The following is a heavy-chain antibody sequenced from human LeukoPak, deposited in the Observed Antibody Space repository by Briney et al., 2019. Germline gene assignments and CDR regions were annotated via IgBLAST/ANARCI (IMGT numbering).Heavy chain of an antibody. Sequence: ASVKVSCKTSGYTFTTYTMNWVRQAPGQGLEWMGWINTNTGNPTFAQGFTGRFVFSLDTSVSTAYLQITSLKAEDTAVYYCARGGNTVMVTGDTFDIWGQGTMVTVSS. CDR1: GYTFTTYT. D-gene: IGHD5-18*01. J-gene: IGHJ3*02. CDR3: ARGGNTVMVTGDTFDI. V-gene: IGHV7-4-1*02. CDR2: INTNTGNP.